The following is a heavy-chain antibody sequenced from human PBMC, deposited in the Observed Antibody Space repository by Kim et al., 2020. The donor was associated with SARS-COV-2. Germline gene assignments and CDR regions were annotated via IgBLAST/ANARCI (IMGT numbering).Heavy chain of an antibody. CDR1: GGTFSSYA. D-gene: IGHD3-22*01. Sequence: SVKVSCKASGGTFSSYAISWVRQAPGQGLEWMGGIIPIFGTANYAQKFQGRVTITADESTSTAYMELSSLRSEDTAVYYCARGDSSGYYYSNWFDPWGQGTLVTVSS. V-gene: IGHV1-69*13. CDR3: ARGDSSGYYYSNWFDP. CDR2: IIPIFGTA. J-gene: IGHJ5*02.